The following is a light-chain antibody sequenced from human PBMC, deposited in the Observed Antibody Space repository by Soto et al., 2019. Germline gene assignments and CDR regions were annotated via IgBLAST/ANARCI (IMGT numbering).Light chain of an antibody. Sequence: DIQMTQSPPTLSASVGDRVTITCRASQSIRHYLAWYQQMPGKAPKLLIYGASTLQSRVPSRFSGSGSGTEFTLTISSLQPYDFGTYFCQHHNSYSQTFGQGTKVEIK. CDR2: GAS. CDR1: QSIRHY. J-gene: IGKJ1*01. V-gene: IGKV1-5*01. CDR3: QHHNSYSQT.